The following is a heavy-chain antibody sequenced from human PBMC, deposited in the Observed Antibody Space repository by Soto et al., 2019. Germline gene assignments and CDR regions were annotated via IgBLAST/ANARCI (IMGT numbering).Heavy chain of an antibody. CDR1: GFTFSSYA. CDR2: LSGSGGST. D-gene: IGHD2-15*01. Sequence: EVQLLEAGGCLVQPGGSLRLSCAASGFTFSSYAMSWVRQAPGKGLEWGSALSGSGGSTYYADSVKGRFTISRDNSKNTLYLQMNSLRAEDKAVYYCAHDLIDPNCSGGSCYSGHWGQGTLVTVSS. CDR3: AHDLIDPNCSGGSCYSGH. J-gene: IGHJ4*02. V-gene: IGHV3-23*01.